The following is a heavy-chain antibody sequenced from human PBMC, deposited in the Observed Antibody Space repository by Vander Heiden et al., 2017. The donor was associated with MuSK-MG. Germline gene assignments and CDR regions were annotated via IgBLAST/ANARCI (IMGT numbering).Heavy chain of an antibody. CDR2: IKIDGSEK. CDR1: GFTSTNDW. J-gene: IGHJ4*02. Sequence: EVQLVVSGGGLVRPGGSLRLSCASAGFTSTNDWMGWVRQGPGKGLEWVASIKIDGSEKFYVDSVKGRFTISRDNAKNSVFLQVNSLRAEDTSVYYCARVGDDGGWYSAEFDYWGQGTLVTVSS. D-gene: IGHD1-26*01. V-gene: IGHV3-7*01. CDR3: ARVGDDGGWYSAEFDY.